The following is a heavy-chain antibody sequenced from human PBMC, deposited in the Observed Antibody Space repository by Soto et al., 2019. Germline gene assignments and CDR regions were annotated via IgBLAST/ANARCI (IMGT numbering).Heavy chain of an antibody. CDR2: ISGSGGST. D-gene: IGHD3-10*01. Sequence: PGGSLRLSCAASGFTFSSYAMSWVRQAPGKGLEWVSAISGSGGSTYYADSVKGRFTISRDNSKNTLYLQMNSLKTEDTAVYYCTTDEITGWAGIFDYWGQGTLVTVSS. J-gene: IGHJ4*02. CDR3: TTDEITGWAGIFDY. CDR1: GFTFSSYA. V-gene: IGHV3-23*01.